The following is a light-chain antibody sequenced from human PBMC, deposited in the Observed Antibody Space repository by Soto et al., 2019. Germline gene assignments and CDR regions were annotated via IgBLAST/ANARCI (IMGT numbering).Light chain of an antibody. Sequence: EIVMTQSPATLAVSPGERAALSCRASQSVSSNFAWYQQKPGQAPRLLIYGASSRATGTPARCSGSGSGTEFTLTISSLQSEDFAVDYCQQYNNWPYTFGLGTKLEMK. CDR1: QSVSSN. J-gene: IGKJ2*01. V-gene: IGKV3-15*01. CDR2: GAS. CDR3: QQYNNWPYT.